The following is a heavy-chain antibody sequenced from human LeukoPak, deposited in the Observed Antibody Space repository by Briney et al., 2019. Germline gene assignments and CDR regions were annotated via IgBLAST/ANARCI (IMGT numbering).Heavy chain of an antibody. J-gene: IGHJ4*02. CDR3: SRDMEPTYYYDSGSAIDY. CDR1: GFTPSSYT. CDR2: ISGRGDYM. Sequence: GGSLRLSCAGSGFTPSSYTMNWVRQAPGKGLEWVASISGRGDYMYYADSVKGRFTISRDNAKNSLYLQMNSLRAEDTAVYYCSRDMEPTYYYDSGSAIDYWGQGTLVTVSS. V-gene: IGHV3-21*01. D-gene: IGHD3-10*01.